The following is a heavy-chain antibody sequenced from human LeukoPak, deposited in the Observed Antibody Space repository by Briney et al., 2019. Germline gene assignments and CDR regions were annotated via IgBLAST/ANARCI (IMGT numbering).Heavy chain of an antibody. Sequence: GGSLTVSCSVYGLTFSSHSMNWVRLAAGKGLGWVSYISSGGVNVYYTDSVKGRFTISRDNAKNSLYLQMNSLRDEDTAVYHCARGAAAGTRHGMDVWGQGTTVTVSS. CDR3: ARGAAAGTRHGMDV. CDR2: ISSGGVNV. D-gene: IGHD6-13*01. J-gene: IGHJ6*02. V-gene: IGHV3-48*02. CDR1: GLTFSSHS.